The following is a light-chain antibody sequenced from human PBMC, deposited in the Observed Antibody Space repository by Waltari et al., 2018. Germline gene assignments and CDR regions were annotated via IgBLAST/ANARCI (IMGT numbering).Light chain of an antibody. V-gene: IGLV2-11*01. CDR3: CSYAGRYTSV. J-gene: IGLJ2*01. Sequence: QSALTQPRSVSASPGQSVTLSCTGTHSDVGAYNYVSWYQQRPGKAPKPVIYDVDKRPSGVPDRFSGSKAGNTASLTISGLQTDDEADYYCCSYAGRYTSVFGGGTKVTVL. CDR2: DVD. CDR1: HSDVGAYNY.